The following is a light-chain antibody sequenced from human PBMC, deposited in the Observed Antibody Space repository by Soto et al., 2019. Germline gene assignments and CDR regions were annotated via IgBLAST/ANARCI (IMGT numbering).Light chain of an antibody. CDR3: RKHISNRSP. CDR1: QAIRND. CDR2: AAS. J-gene: IGKJ2*01. Sequence: DIQMTQSPSSLSASVGDRVTITCRASQAIRNDLAWFQQKPGKAPKRLIYAASSLQGEVPSRFSGSGSGKDSPLPISSRHPKDFQPYYVRKHISNRSPFGKG. V-gene: IGKV1-17*01.